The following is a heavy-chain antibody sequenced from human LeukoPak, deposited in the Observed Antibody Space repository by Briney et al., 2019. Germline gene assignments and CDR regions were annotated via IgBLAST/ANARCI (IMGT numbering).Heavy chain of an antibody. D-gene: IGHD3-22*01. CDR1: GFNIDDYG. J-gene: IGHJ4*02. CDR2: VSWNGYST. CDR3: ARVPDYFESSGYYSYFDF. V-gene: IGHV3-20*04. Sequence: PGGSLRLSCAASGFNIDDYGMAWVRQAPGKRLEWVSGVSWNGYSTGYADSVQGRFTISRDNAKNSLYLQMNSLRAEDTALYYCARVPDYFESSGYYSYFDFWGQGTLVTVSS.